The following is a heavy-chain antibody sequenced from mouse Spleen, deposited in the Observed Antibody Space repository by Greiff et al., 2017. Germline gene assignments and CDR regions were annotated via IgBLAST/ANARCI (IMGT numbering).Heavy chain of an antibody. J-gene: IGHJ3*01. CDR1: GYTFTSYW. D-gene: IGHD1-1*01. CDR2: IHPNSGST. Sequence: QVQLKESGAELVKPGASVKLSCKASGYTFTSYWMHWVKQRPGQGLEWIGMIHPNSGSTNYNEKFKSKATLTVDKSSSTAYMQLSSLTSEDSAVYYCARNYGSSLFAYWGQGTLVTVSA. CDR3: ARNYGSSLFAY. V-gene: IGHV1-64*01.